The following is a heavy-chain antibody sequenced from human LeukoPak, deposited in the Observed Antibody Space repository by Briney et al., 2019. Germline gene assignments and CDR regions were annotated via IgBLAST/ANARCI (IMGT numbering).Heavy chain of an antibody. Sequence: GGSLRLSCAASGFTFSSYWLTWVRQAPGKGLEWVANIKQDGSEKYYVDSVKGRFTISRDDGKSSLYLQMSSLRADDTAVYYCTTWDSSLTGYYKWGQGTLVTVSS. J-gene: IGHJ4*02. CDR2: IKQDGSEK. D-gene: IGHD3-9*01. CDR3: TTWDSSLTGYYK. V-gene: IGHV3-7*03. CDR1: GFTFSSYW.